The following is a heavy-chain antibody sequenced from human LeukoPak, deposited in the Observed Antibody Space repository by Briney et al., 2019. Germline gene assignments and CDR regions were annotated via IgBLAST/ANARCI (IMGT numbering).Heavy chain of an antibody. CDR3: ARDDDSSGFDY. J-gene: IGHJ4*02. V-gene: IGHV4-30-2*01. D-gene: IGHD3-22*01. Sequence: SETLFLTCTVSGGSISSGGYYWSWIRQPPGKGLEWIGYIYHSGSTYYNPSLKSRVTISVDRSKNQFSLKLSSVTAADTAVYYCARDDDSSGFDYWGQGTLVTVSS. CDR2: IYHSGST. CDR1: GGSISSGGYY.